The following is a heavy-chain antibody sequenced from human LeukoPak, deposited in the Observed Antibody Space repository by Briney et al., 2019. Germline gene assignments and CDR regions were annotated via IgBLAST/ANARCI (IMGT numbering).Heavy chain of an antibody. V-gene: IGHV1-2*02. CDR2: SSPNSGDT. CDR3: AKDVGGFCSSTNCYASDY. D-gene: IGHD2-2*01. CDR1: GYTFSNYG. Sequence: GASVKVSCKASGYTFSNYGISWVRQAPGQGLEWMGWSSPNSGDTNYAQKFQGRVTMTRDTSISTAYMELSRLRSDDTAVYYCAKDVGGFCSSTNCYASDYWGQGTLVTVSS. J-gene: IGHJ4*02.